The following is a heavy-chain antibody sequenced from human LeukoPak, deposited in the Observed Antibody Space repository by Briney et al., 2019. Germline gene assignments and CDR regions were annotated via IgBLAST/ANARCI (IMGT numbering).Heavy chain of an antibody. CDR1: GGSLSSYY. D-gene: IGHD6-19*01. CDR3: ARDAAVAGTGLDY. Sequence: SETLSLTCTVSGGSLSSYYWSLIWQTAGKGLEWVGHIYTGVSTNYNPSLKSRVTMSVDTSKNQFSLMLSSVTAADTAVYYCARDAAVAGTGLDYWGQGTLVTVSS. CDR2: IYTGVST. J-gene: IGHJ4*02. V-gene: IGHV4-4*07.